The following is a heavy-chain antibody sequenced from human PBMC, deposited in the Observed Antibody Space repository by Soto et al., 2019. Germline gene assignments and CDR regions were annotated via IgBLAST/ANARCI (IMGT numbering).Heavy chain of an antibody. CDR3: ANDIIVIPGAKGLDY. CDR1: GYTSTNYG. D-gene: IGHD2-2*01. V-gene: IGHV1-3*01. J-gene: IGHJ4*02. Sequence: QVQLVQSGTEVMKPGASVKVSCKASGYTSTNYGMDWVRQAPGQRLEWMGWINAGSGNTKYSQKFQGRISITRDTSASTVYMELSSLRSEDTAVYSCANDIIVIPGAKGLDYWVQGALVTVSS. CDR2: INAGSGNT.